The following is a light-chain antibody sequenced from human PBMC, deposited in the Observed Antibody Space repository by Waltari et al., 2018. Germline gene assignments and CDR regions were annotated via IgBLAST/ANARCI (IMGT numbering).Light chain of an antibody. CDR2: GAS. Sequence: EIVLTQSPGTLSLSLGERATVSCRASQSVSRALAWYQQKPGKATRLLIYGASTRATGIPDMFSGSGAGTDFSLTIGRLEPDDFAVYYFQPYLRLPVTFGQGTTVEI. CDR1: QSVSRA. CDR3: QPYLRLPVT. J-gene: IGKJ1*01. V-gene: IGKV3-20*01.